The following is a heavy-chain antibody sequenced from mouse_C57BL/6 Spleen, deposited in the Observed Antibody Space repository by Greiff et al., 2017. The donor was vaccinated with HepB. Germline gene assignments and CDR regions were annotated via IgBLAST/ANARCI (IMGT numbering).Heavy chain of an antibody. Sequence: QVQLQQPGAELVRPGSSVKLSCKASGYTFTSYWMDWVKQRPGQGLEWIGNIYPSDSETHYNQKFKDKATLTVDKSSSTAYMQLSSLTSEDSAVYYCAVMITTRGGYWYFDVWGTGTTVTVSS. J-gene: IGHJ1*03. CDR3: AVMITTRGGYWYFDV. CDR2: IYPSDSET. V-gene: IGHV1-61*01. D-gene: IGHD2-4*01. CDR1: GYTFTSYW.